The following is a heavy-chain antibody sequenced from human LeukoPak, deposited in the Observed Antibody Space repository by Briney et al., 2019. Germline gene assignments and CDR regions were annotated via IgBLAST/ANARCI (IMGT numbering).Heavy chain of an antibody. CDR2: IKQDGRER. D-gene: IGHD3-22*01. CDR3: ARAASSGYYYAVYFDY. V-gene: IGHV3-7*01. Sequence: PGGSLSLSCAASGFTFSSYRMSWLRQAPGKGLEGVANIKQDGRERYYVGSVRGRFTIPRDNAKNSLYLQMNSLRAEDTAVHYCARAASSGYYYAVYFDYWGQGTLVTVSS. CDR1: GFTFSSYR. J-gene: IGHJ4*02.